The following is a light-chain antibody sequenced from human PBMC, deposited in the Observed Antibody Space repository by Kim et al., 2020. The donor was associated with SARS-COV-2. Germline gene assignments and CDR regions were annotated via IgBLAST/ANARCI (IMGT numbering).Light chain of an antibody. CDR2: GAS. CDR1: QSVSSSY. CDR3: QQYGSSPPYT. J-gene: IGKJ2*01. V-gene: IGKV3-20*01. Sequence: PGERATLSCRASQSVSSSYLAWYQQKPGQAPRLLIYGASSRATGIPDRFSGSGSGTDFTLTISRLEPEDFAVYYCQQYGSSPPYTFGQGTKLEI.